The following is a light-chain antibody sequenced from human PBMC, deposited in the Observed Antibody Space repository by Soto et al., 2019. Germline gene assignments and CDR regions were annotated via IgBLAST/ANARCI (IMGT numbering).Light chain of an antibody. CDR3: SSYTSTGTLVV. V-gene: IGLV2-14*01. J-gene: IGLJ2*01. CDR1: STDVGGHKY. Sequence: QSVLTQPASVSGSPGQSITISCTGTSTDVGGHKYVSWYQQYPGKAPKVMIYDVNNRPSGVSNRFSGSKSGNTASLTISGLQAEDEADYYCSSYTSTGTLVVFGGGTKVTVL. CDR2: DVN.